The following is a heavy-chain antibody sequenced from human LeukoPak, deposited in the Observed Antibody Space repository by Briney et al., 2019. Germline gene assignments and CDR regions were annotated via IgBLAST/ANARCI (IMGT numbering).Heavy chain of an antibody. Sequence: GGSLRLSCAASGFTFSNYWMHWVRQDPGKGLVWVSYINPDGSNTNYADSVKGRFTISRDNAKNALYLQMNSLRAEDTAVYYCAKDLHYGSADYWGQGTLVTVSS. CDR2: INPDGSNT. CDR3: AKDLHYGSADY. D-gene: IGHD3-10*01. V-gene: IGHV3-74*01. CDR1: GFTFSNYW. J-gene: IGHJ4*02.